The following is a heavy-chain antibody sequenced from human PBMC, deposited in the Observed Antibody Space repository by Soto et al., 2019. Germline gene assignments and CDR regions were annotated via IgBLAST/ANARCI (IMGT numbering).Heavy chain of an antibody. CDR1: GYTFTGYY. CDR2: INPNSGGT. CDR3: ARATLGYCSSTSCQGDYYYYYMDV. Sequence: QVQLVQSGAEVKKPGASVKVSCKASGYTFTGYYMHWGRQAPGQGLEWMGWINPNSGGTNYAQKLQGWVTMTRDTSISTAYMELSRLRSDDTAVYYCARATLGYCSSTSCQGDYYYYYMDVWGKGTTVTVSS. J-gene: IGHJ6*03. V-gene: IGHV1-2*04. D-gene: IGHD2-2*01.